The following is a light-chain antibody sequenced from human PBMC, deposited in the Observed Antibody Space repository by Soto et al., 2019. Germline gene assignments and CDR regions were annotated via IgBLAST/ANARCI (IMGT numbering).Light chain of an antibody. V-gene: IGKV3-15*01. CDR3: QQYNKWPWT. CDR1: QSVSNN. Sequence: EIVLTQSPANLSVSPGERGTLSCLASQSVSNNLAWYQQKPGQAPRLLIYGASTRATGIPARFSGSGSGTEFTLTISSLQSEDFAVYYCQQYNKWPWTFGQGTKVDI. CDR2: GAS. J-gene: IGKJ1*01.